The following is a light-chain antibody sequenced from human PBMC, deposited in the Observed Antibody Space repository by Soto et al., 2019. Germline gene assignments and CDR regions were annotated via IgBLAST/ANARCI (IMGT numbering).Light chain of an antibody. CDR2: EAS. CDR3: QQYETFSGT. Sequence: DIQMTQSPSTLSSSLGDTVTVSCRASQSVSGWLAWYQQKPGEAPKLLIYEASALPRGVPSRFSGSGSGTNFTLTIASLQPDDFATYYCQQYETFSGTFGPGTKVDI. J-gene: IGKJ1*01. CDR1: QSVSGW. V-gene: IGKV1-5*01.